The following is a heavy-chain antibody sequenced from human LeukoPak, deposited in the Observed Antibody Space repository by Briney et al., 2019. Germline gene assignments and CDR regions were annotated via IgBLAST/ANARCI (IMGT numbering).Heavy chain of an antibody. J-gene: IGHJ4*02. D-gene: IGHD4-11*01. Sequence: GASVKVSCKASGYTFNNYGISWVRQAPGQGLEWMGWISAYNGNTNYAQKLQGRVTMTPDTSTSTAYMELRSLRADDTAVYYCAKDRVTTVTTFFSQFDYWGQGTLVTVSS. V-gene: IGHV1-18*01. CDR1: GYTFNNYG. CDR3: AKDRVTTVTTFFSQFDY. CDR2: ISAYNGNT.